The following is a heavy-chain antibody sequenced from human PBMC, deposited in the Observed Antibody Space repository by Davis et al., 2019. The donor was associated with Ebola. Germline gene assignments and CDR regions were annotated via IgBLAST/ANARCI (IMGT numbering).Heavy chain of an antibody. V-gene: IGHV3-74*01. CDR1: GFIFSNYW. CDR2: IDNEGTDT. Sequence: PGGSLRLSCEASGFIFSNYWMRWVRQVPGKGLVCVSRIDNEGTDTSYIDSVKGRFTISRDNAKDSLYLQMNSLRTEDTAFYYCAKDFYGSGSYIDAWGQGTLVAVSS. J-gene: IGHJ5*02. CDR3: AKDFYGSGSYIDA. D-gene: IGHD3-10*01.